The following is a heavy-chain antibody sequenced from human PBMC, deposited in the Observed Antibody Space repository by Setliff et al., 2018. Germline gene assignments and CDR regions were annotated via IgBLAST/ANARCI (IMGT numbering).Heavy chain of an antibody. J-gene: IGHJ4*02. CDR1: GGSISGASIRSYY. CDR2: IYYRGDT. V-gene: IGHV4-39*01. Sequence: SETLSLTCTVSGGSISGASIRSYYWGWIRQPPGKGLEWIGRIYYRGDTYYNASLKSRLTLSVDTSKNQVSLNLRSVTAADTAVHYCARTGTYRYFDYWGQGTQVTVSS. D-gene: IGHD1-1*01. CDR3: ARTGTYRYFDY.